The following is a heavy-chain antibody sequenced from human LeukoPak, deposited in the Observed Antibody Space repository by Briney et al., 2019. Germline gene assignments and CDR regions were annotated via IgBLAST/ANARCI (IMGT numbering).Heavy chain of an antibody. V-gene: IGHV4-59*01. D-gene: IGHD3-22*01. CDR1: GGSISSYY. CDR3: ARDGVRYYYDSSGPDAFDI. J-gene: IGHJ3*02. CDR2: IYYSGST. Sequence: PSETLSLTCTVSGGSISSYYWSWIRQPPGKGLEWIGYIYYSGSTNYNPSLKSRVTISVDTSKNQFSLKLSPVTAADTAVYYCARDGVRYYYDSSGPDAFDIWGQGTMVTVSS.